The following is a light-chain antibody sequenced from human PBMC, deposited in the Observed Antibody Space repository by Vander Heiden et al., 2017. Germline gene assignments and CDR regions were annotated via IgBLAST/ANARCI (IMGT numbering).Light chain of an antibody. Sequence: DIQMTQSPSTLSASVGDRVTITCRASQSISSWLAWYQQKPGKAPKLLIYDARSLESGVPARFRGSGSGTEFTLTISSMQPDDFETYYCQQYNSYSPTWTFGQGTKVEIK. CDR3: QQYNSYSPTWT. CDR1: QSISSW. CDR2: DAR. J-gene: IGKJ1*01. V-gene: IGKV1-5*01.